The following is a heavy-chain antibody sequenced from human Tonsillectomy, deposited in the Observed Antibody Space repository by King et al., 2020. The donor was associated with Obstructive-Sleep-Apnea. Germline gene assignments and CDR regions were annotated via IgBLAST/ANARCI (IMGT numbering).Heavy chain of an antibody. V-gene: IGHV3-7*01. D-gene: IGHD6-13*01. Sequence: VQLVESGGGLVQPGGSLRLSCAASGFTFSTYWMTWVRQAPGKGLEWVANIKQDGSEKYYVDSVKGRFTISRDNAKSSLYLQMNSLRAEDTAVYFCASTLEIAAAGFLGYWGRGALVTVSS. CDR2: IKQDGSEK. CDR1: GFTFSTYW. CDR3: ASTLEIAAAGFLGY. J-gene: IGHJ4*02.